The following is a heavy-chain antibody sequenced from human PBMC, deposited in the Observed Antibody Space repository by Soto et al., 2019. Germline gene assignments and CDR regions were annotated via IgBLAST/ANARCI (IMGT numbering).Heavy chain of an antibody. CDR3: ARSPGDYYYYGMDV. V-gene: IGHV3-74*01. J-gene: IGHJ6*02. CDR2: INSDGSST. D-gene: IGHD3-10*01. Sequence: EVQLVESGGGLVQPGGSLRLSCAASGFTFSSYWMHWVRQAPGKGLVWVSRINSDGSSTSYADSVKGRFTISRDNAKNTLYLQMNSLRAEDTAVDYCARSPGDYYYYGMDVWGQGTTVTVSS. CDR1: GFTFSSYW.